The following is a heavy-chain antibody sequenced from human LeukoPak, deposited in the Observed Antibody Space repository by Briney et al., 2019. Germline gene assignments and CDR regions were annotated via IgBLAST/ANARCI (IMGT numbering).Heavy chain of an antibody. Sequence: ASVKVSCKASGYTFTSYGISWVRQAPGQGLEWMGWISAYNGNTNYAQKLQGRVTMTTDTYMELRSLRSDDTAVYYCARVAVDWSILNDYWGQGTLVTVSS. V-gene: IGHV1-18*01. CDR2: ISAYNGNT. CDR3: ARVAVDWSILNDY. J-gene: IGHJ4*02. D-gene: IGHD3-9*01. CDR1: GYTFTSYG.